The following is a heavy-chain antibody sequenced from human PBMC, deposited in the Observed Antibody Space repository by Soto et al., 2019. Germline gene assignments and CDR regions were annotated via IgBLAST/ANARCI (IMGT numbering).Heavy chain of an antibody. CDR1: GFTFSSYG. J-gene: IGHJ4*02. CDR2: ISSGGSKI. D-gene: IGHD2-15*01. V-gene: IGHV3-30*12. CDR3: ARALGYCSGGTCSHYFLDN. Sequence: GGSLRLSCAASGFTFSSYGMHWVRQAPGKGLEWVADISSGGSKIKYADSVKGRLTVSRDNAKKSLYLQMNSLRAEDTAIYYCARALGYCSGGTCSHYFLDNWGQGTQVTVSS.